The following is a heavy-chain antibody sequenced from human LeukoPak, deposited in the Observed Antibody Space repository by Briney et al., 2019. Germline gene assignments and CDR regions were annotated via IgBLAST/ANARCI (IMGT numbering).Heavy chain of an antibody. CDR3: GRQNSGKGGIDY. CDR2: TYHRSKWYS. V-gene: IGHV6-1*01. J-gene: IGHJ4*02. D-gene: IGHD1-26*01. Sequence: SQTLSLTCAITGDSVSSNTVTWIWIRQSPSRGLEWLGRTYHRSKWYSEYAVPMQSRITIHPDTSKNQFALQLNSVTPEDTALYYCGRQNSGKGGIDYWGQGTLVTVSS. CDR1: GDSVSSNTVT.